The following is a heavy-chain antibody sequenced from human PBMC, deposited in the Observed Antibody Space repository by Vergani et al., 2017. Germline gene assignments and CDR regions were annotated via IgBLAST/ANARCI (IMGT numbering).Heavy chain of an antibody. CDR3: AKDRPTNMFRGAYGMDV. Sequence: QVQLVESGGGVVPPGGSLRLSCAASGLTFSTCGMHWVRQAPGKGLEWVAFIRFDGSNKYYGDSVNGRFIISRDNSKNTVDLRMNSLRTDDTAIYYCAKDRPTNMFRGAYGMDVWGQGTTVTVSS. CDR2: IRFDGSNK. D-gene: IGHD3-10*01. V-gene: IGHV3-30*02. CDR1: GLTFSTCG. J-gene: IGHJ6*02.